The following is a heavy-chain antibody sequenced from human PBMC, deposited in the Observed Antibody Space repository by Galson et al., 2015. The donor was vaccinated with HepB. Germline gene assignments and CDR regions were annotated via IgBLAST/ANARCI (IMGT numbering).Heavy chain of an antibody. D-gene: IGHD6-19*01. Sequence: LRLSCAASGFTFSSYGMHWVRQAPGKGLEWVAVIWYDGSNKYYADSVKGRFTISRDNSKNTLYLQMNSLRAEDTAVYYCARDNIAVAGGYYYYYMDVWGKGTTVTVSS. V-gene: IGHV3-33*01. CDR2: IWYDGSNK. J-gene: IGHJ6*03. CDR1: GFTFSSYG. CDR3: ARDNIAVAGGYYYYYMDV.